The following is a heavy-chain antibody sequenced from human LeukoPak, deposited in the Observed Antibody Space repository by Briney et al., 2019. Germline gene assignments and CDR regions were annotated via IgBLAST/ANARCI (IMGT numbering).Heavy chain of an antibody. Sequence: GGSLRLSCAASGFTFSSYAMHWVRQAPGKGLEWVAVISYDGSNKYYADSVKGRFTISRDNSKNTLYLQMNSLRAEDTAVYYCARDSLHFVVVIPKPDYWGQGTLVTVSS. CDR3: ARDSLHFVVVIPKPDY. CDR1: GFTFSSYA. CDR2: ISYDGSNK. V-gene: IGHV3-30-3*01. J-gene: IGHJ4*02. D-gene: IGHD3-3*01.